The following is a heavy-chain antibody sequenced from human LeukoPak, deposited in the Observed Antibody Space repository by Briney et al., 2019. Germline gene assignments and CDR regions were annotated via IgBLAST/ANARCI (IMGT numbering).Heavy chain of an antibody. D-gene: IGHD5-12*01. CDR3: ARHGGRGYSGYDMEYFQH. CDR2: ISYSGST. V-gene: IGHV4-59*08. Sequence: SETLSLACTVSGGSINSYYWSWIRQPPGKGLEWIGYISYSGSTNFNPSLRSRVTISVDTSKNYFSLKLSSVTAADTAVYYCARHGGRGYSGYDMEYFQHWGQGTLVTVSS. J-gene: IGHJ1*01. CDR1: GGSINSYY.